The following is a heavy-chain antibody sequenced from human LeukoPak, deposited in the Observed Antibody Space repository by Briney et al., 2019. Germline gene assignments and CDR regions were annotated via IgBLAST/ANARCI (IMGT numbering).Heavy chain of an antibody. CDR3: ARGRLAGYCSGGSCFKPDY. Sequence: GASVKVSCKASGYTFTGYYMHWVRQAPGQGLEWMGRINPNSGGTNYAQKFQGRVTMTRDTSISTAYMELSRLRSDDTAVYYCARGRLAGYCSGGSCFKPDYWGQGTLVTVSS. CDR1: GYTFTGYY. V-gene: IGHV1-2*06. J-gene: IGHJ4*02. CDR2: INPNSGGT. D-gene: IGHD2-15*01.